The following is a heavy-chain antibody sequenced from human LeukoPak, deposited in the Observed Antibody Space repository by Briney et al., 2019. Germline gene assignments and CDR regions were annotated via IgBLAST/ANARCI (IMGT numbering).Heavy chain of an antibody. Sequence: GGSLRLSCAASGFTFSSYGMHWVRQAPGKGLEWVAFIRYDGSNKYYADSVKGRFTISRDNSKNTLYLQMNSLRAEDTAVYYCAKDLRDSSSSDYWGQGTLVTVSS. D-gene: IGHD6-6*01. CDR3: AKDLRDSSSSDY. J-gene: IGHJ4*02. V-gene: IGHV3-30*02. CDR2: IRYDGSNK. CDR1: GFTFSSYG.